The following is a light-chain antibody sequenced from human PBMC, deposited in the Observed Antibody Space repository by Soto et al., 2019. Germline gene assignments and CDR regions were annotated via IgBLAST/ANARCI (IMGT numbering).Light chain of an antibody. J-gene: IGKJ2*01. V-gene: IGKV3D-15*01. CDR1: QSVSTN. Sequence: EIVMTQSPATLSASPGERATLSCSASQSVSTNLVWYQQQPGQAPRLLIYATSTRAPVIPARFSGSGSGTWITLTIGRRESENSAVYYCQPYNYWPPLTFSQGTKLEIK. CDR2: ATS. CDR3: QPYNYWPPLT.